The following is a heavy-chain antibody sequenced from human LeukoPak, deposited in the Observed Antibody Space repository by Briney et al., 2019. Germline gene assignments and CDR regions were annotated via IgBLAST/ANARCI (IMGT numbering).Heavy chain of an antibody. D-gene: IGHD6-13*01. Sequence: GASVKVSCKASGGTFSSYAISWVRQAPGQGLEWMAWINPNSGATHFAQKFQGRVTMTRDTSATTVYLELSWLTSDDSAVYFCARDLRWGGSAALGISSYWGQGTLVTVSS. V-gene: IGHV1-2*02. CDR2: INPNSGAT. CDR3: ARDLRWGGSAALGISSY. J-gene: IGHJ4*02. CDR1: GGTFSSYA.